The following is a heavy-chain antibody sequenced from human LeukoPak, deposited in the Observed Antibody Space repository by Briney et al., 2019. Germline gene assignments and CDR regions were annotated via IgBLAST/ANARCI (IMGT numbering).Heavy chain of an antibody. CDR2: ISGSGGST. Sequence: GGSLRLSCAASGFTFSSYAMTWVRQAPGKGLEWVSTISGSGGSTYYPDSVKGRFTISRDNSKNTLYLQMNSLRAEDTAVYYCAKLVSHSTNWWFFFDYWGQGTLVTVSS. D-gene: IGHD6-13*01. V-gene: IGHV3-23*01. J-gene: IGHJ4*02. CDR3: AKLVSHSTNWWFFFDY. CDR1: GFTFSSYA.